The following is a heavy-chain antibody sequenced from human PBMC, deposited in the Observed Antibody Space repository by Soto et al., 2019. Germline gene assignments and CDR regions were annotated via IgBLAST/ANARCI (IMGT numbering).Heavy chain of an antibody. V-gene: IGHV4-39*01. CDR1: GGSISSSSYY. CDR2: IYYSGNT. D-gene: IGHD1-26*01. J-gene: IGHJ4*02. CDR3: ARRDGIEGLDY. Sequence: SETLSLTCSVSGGSISSSSYYWGWIRQPPGKVLEWIVRIYYSGNTNYNPSLKSRVTISVDTSKNQFARKLSSVTAADTAVYYCARRDGIEGLDYWGQGTLGTVSS.